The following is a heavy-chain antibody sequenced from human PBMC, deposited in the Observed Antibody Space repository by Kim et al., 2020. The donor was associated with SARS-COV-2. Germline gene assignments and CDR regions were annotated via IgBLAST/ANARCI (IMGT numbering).Heavy chain of an antibody. J-gene: IGHJ3*02. V-gene: IGHV3-23*01. D-gene: IGHD3-9*01. CDR3: AKEGGALRYFDWGDAFDI. CDR1: GFTFSSYA. CDR2: ISGSGGST. Sequence: GGSLRLSCAASGFTFSSYAMSWVRQAPGKGLEWVSAISGSGGSTYYADSVKGRFTISRDNSKNTLYLQMNSLRAEDTAVYYCAKEGGALRYFDWGDAFDIWGQGTMVTVSS.